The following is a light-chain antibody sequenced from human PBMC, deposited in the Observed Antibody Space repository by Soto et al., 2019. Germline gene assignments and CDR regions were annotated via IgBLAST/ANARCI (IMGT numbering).Light chain of an antibody. V-gene: IGLV2-14*03. J-gene: IGLJ1*01. Sequence: QSVLTQPASVSGSPGQSITISCTGTSSDVGAYKYVSWSQQHPGKVPKLIIYGVSNRPAGGSNRFSGSKSGNTTFLTIFGLHPEDEAHYSCSSFTGTTTTDVFAAGTKVNV. CDR3: SSFTGTTTTDV. CDR1: SSDVGAYKY. CDR2: GVS.